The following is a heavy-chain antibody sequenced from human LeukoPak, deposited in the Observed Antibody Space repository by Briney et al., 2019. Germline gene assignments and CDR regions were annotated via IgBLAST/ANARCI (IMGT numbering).Heavy chain of an antibody. CDR3: ARDLGYYGSGSYFFEIYYYSMDV. Sequence: SVKVSCKASGYTFTSYGISWVRQAPGQGLEWMGWISAYNGNTNYAQKLQGRVTMTTDTSTSTAYMGLRSLRSDDTAGYYCARDLGYYGSGSYFFEIYYYSMDVWSKGTTVTVSS. CDR1: GYTFTSYG. J-gene: IGHJ6*04. V-gene: IGHV1-18*01. D-gene: IGHD3-10*01. CDR2: ISAYNGNT.